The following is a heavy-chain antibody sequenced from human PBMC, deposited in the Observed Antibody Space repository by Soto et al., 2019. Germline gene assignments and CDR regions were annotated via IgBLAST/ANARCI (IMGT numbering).Heavy chain of an antibody. CDR3: ARGAVVDVVAAFKRELDP. CDR2: VFHTGFT. Sequence: ASETLSLTCAVSGGSVSGSYYYWAWLRQSPGKGPEWIGSVFHTGFTSYNPSLESRVSVSVDTSKSQFSLKLSAVTASDTAVYFCARGAVVDVVAAFKRELDPWGPGLLVTVSS. D-gene: IGHD5-12*01. J-gene: IGHJ5*02. V-gene: IGHV4-39*01. CDR1: GGSVSGSYYY.